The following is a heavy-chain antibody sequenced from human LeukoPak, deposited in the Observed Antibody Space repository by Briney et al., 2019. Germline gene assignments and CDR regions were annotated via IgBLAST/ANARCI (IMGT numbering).Heavy chain of an antibody. J-gene: IGHJ4*02. D-gene: IGHD3-3*01. Sequence: PSETLSLTCAVYGGSFSGYYWSWIRQPPGKGLEWIGEINHSGSTNYNPSLKSRVTISVDTSKNQFSLKLSPVTAADTAVYYCARVGYDFWSGYCDYWGQGTLVTVSS. CDR2: INHSGST. CDR3: ARVGYDFWSGYCDY. V-gene: IGHV4-34*01. CDR1: GGSFSGYY.